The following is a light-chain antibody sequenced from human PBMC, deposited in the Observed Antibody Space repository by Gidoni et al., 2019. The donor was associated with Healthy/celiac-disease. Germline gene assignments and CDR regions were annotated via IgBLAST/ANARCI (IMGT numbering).Light chain of an antibody. J-gene: IGKJ3*01. CDR1: QSISSY. CDR3: QQSYSTPFT. CDR2: DAA. V-gene: IGKV1-39*01. Sequence: DIQMSPSPPSLSASVGDRVTIPCRASQSISSYSNLYQQQPGKDPKPLIYDAASLQSRVPSRFSGSGSGTDFTLTISSLQHEDFVTDYCQQSYSTPFTFGRGTKVEIK.